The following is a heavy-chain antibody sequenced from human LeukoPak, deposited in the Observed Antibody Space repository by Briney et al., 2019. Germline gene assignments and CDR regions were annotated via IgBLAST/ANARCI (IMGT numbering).Heavy chain of an antibody. V-gene: IGHV3-30-3*01. CDR3: VKDRTGTYTLDY. CDR2: ISDDGSRQ. CDR1: GFTFSNYA. D-gene: IGHD3-10*01. J-gene: IGHJ4*02. Sequence: GGSLRLSCAATGFTFSNYAIHWGRQAPGKGLEWVAFISDDGSRQHYADSVKGRFTISRDNSKNTLNLQMNSLRAEDTAVYYCVKDRTGTYTLDYWGQGTLVAVSS.